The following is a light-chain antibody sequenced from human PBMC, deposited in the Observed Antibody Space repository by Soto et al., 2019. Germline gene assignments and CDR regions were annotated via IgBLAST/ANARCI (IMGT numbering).Light chain of an antibody. CDR1: RSVSSD. CDR2: GAS. V-gene: IGKV3-15*01. J-gene: IGKJ1*01. CDR3: QQYNNWWT. Sequence: IVLTQSPANLSVSPGERTTRSCRASRSVSSDLAWYQQKPGQXPGXHSDGASARATGIPARCSGTGSGTEFTLTISSLQSEDFAVYYCQQYNNWWTFGQGTKVDIK.